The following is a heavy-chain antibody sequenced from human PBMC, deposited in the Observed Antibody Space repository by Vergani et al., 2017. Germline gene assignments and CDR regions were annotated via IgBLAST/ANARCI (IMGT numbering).Heavy chain of an antibody. J-gene: IGHJ3*02. CDR1: GFTFSSYG. D-gene: IGHD6-13*01. Sequence: QVQLVESGGGVVQPGRSLRLSCAASGFTFSSYGMHWVRQAPGKGLEWVAVIWYDGSNKYYADSVKGRFTISRDNSKNTLYLQMNSLRAEDTAVYYCARDSSSGLACAFDIWGQGTMVTVSS. CDR2: IWYDGSNK. CDR3: ARDSSSGLACAFDI. V-gene: IGHV3-33*01.